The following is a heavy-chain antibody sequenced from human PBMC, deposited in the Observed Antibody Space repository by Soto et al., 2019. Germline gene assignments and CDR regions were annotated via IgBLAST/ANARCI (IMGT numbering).Heavy chain of an antibody. CDR3: TTESSSDAFDI. J-gene: IGHJ3*02. D-gene: IGHD6-6*01. Sequence: GGSLRLSCAASGFTFSNAWMSWVRQAPGKGLEWVGRIKSKTDGGTTDYAAPVKGRFTISRDDSKNTLYLQMNSLKNEDTAVYYCTTESSSDAFDIWGQGTMVTVSS. CDR2: IKSKTDGGTT. CDR1: GFTFSNAW. V-gene: IGHV3-15*01.